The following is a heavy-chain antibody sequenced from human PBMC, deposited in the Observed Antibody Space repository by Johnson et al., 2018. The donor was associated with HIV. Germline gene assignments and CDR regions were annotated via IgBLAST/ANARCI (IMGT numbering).Heavy chain of an antibody. Sequence: VQLVESGGGLVQPGRSLRLSCVASGVKLDDYAMHWVRQPPGKGLEWVAGITWNSHIVDYADSVKGRFTISRDNSKNTLSLQMISLRAEDTAMYYCAKARSLLDYGGFDAFDIWGQGTLVIVSS. CDR3: AKARSLLDYGGFDAFDI. D-gene: IGHD4-23*01. CDR1: GVKLDDYA. J-gene: IGHJ3*02. CDR2: ITWNSHIV. V-gene: IGHV3-9*01.